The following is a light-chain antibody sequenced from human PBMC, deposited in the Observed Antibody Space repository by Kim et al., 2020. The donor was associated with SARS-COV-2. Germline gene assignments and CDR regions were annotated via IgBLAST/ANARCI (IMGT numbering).Light chain of an antibody. Sequence: HSALTQPASVSGSPGQSITISCTGTSSDVGGYNYVSWYQQHPGKAPKLMIYDVSNRPSGVSNRFSGSKSGNTASLTISGLQAEDEADYYCSSYTSSSTLVFGGGTQLTV. V-gene: IGLV2-14*03. J-gene: IGLJ2*01. CDR1: SSDVGGYNY. CDR2: DVS. CDR3: SSYTSSSTLV.